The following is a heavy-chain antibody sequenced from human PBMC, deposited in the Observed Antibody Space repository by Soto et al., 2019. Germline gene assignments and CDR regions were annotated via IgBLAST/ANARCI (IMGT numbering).Heavy chain of an antibody. CDR1: GFSFDDFA. CDR2: ISWNSGNI. Sequence: EVQLVESGGGLVQPGRSLRLSCAASGFSFDDFAMHWVRHVPGKGLERVSGISWNSGNIGYGDSVKGRFTISRDNAKKSLYLYMNSLRAEDTALYYCGKDRSLSGTFEALDYWGQGTLVTVSS. V-gene: IGHV3-9*01. J-gene: IGHJ4*02. D-gene: IGHD1-26*01. CDR3: GKDRSLSGTFEALDY.